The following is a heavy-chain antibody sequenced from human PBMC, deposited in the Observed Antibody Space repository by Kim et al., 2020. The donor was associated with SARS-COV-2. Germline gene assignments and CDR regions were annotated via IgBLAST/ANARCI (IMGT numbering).Heavy chain of an antibody. CDR1: GYTFSNYA. D-gene: IGHD3-3*01. J-gene: IGHJ4*02. V-gene: IGHV1-3*01. Sequence: AAVKVSCKASGYTFSNYAMHWVRQAPGQRLEWMGWINAGSGNTEYSQKFLGRIIITRDTSASTAYMELSSLRSEDTAVYYCARGGAVLRFLEWLSSYFDYWGQGTLVTVSS. CDR2: INAGSGNT. CDR3: ARGGAVLRFLEWLSSYFDY.